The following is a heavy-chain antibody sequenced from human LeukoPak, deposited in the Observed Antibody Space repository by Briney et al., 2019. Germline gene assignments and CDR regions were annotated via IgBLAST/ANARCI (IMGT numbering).Heavy chain of an antibody. CDR3: ARIGPIVATVVEY. J-gene: IGHJ4*02. Sequence: ASVKVSCKTSGYTFTGYYRHWVRQAPGQGLEWMGWINPNSGGTNYAQKFQGRVTMTRGTSISTAYMELSRLRSDDTAVYYCARIGPIVATVVEYWGQGTLVTVSS. D-gene: IGHD5-12*01. V-gene: IGHV1-2*02. CDR1: GYTFTGYY. CDR2: INPNSGGT.